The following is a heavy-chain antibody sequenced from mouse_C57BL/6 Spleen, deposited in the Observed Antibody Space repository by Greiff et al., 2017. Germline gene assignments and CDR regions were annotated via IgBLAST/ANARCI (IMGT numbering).Heavy chain of an antibody. CDR3: ARRLGSVYAMDY. J-gene: IGHJ4*01. Sequence: QVQLQQSGAELVKPGASVKLSCKASGYTFTSYWMHWVKQRPGQGLEWIGMIHPNSGSTNYNEKFKSKATLTVDKSSSTAYMQLSSLTSEDSAVYYCARRLGSVYAMDYWGQGTSVTVSS. CDR1: GYTFTSYW. D-gene: IGHD4-1*01. CDR2: IHPNSGST. V-gene: IGHV1-64*01.